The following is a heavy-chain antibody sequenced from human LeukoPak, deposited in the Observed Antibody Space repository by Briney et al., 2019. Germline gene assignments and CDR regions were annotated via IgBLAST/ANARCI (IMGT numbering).Heavy chain of an antibody. CDR1: GYSFTSYG. Sequence: ASVKVSCKASGYSFTSYGISWVRQAPGQGLEWMGWISGYNGHTYYEQNLQGRLAMSTDTSTSTAYMELRSLRSDDTALYYCAXXXXCNSTRCYKAFDIWGQGTMVTVSS. J-gene: IGHJ3*02. CDR2: ISGYNGHT. V-gene: IGHV1-18*01. D-gene: IGHD2-2*01. CDR3: AXXXXCNSTRCYKAFDI.